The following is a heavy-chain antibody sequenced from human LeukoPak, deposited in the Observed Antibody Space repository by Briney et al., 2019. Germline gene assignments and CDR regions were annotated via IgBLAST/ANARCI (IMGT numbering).Heavy chain of an antibody. D-gene: IGHD6-19*01. J-gene: IGHJ4*02. V-gene: IGHV5-51*01. CDR2: IYPGDSDI. CDR1: GYIFTAYW. Sequence: GESLKISCKGSGYIFTAYWIGWVRQMPGKGLEWMGVIYPGDSDIRYSPSFQGQVTISADRSISTAYLQWSSLKASDTAMYYCARGTDLGHAVAGAFDRWGQGTLVTVSS. CDR3: ARGTDLGHAVAGAFDR.